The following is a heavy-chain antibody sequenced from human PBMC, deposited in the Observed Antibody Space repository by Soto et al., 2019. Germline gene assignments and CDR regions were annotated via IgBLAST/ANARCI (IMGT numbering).Heavy chain of an antibody. CDR1: GFTFSSYA. CDR3: VKAGRIAVAGTRYYFDY. CDR2: ISSNGGST. Sequence: GVSLRLSCSASGFTFSSYAMHWVRQAPGKGLEYVSAISSNGGSTYYADSVKGRFTISRDNSKNTLYLQMSSLRAEDTAVYYCVKAGRIAVAGTRYYFDYWGQGTLVTVSS. D-gene: IGHD6-19*01. V-gene: IGHV3-64D*06. J-gene: IGHJ4*02.